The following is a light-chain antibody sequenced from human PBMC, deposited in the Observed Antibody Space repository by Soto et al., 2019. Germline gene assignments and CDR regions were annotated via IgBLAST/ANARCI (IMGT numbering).Light chain of an antibody. CDR2: KVS. CDR3: MQGTRWPWT. CDR1: QSLVYSDGNTY. V-gene: IGKV2-30*01. Sequence: DVVMTQSPLSLPVTLGQPASISCRSSQSLVYSDGNTYLNWFQQRPGQSPRRLIYKVSNRDSGVPDRFSGRGSGTDFTLKISRVEAEDVGVYYCMQGTRWPWTFGQGTKVEIK. J-gene: IGKJ1*01.